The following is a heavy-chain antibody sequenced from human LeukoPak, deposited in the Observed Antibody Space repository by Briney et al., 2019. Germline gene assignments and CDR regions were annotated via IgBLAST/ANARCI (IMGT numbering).Heavy chain of an antibody. CDR3: AREPVNRDYYYDSSGYYVQGLDY. D-gene: IGHD3-22*01. CDR2: IYYSGST. V-gene: IGHV4-39*07. J-gene: IGHJ4*02. Sequence: SETLPLTCTVSGGSISSSSYYWGWIRQPPGKGLEWIGSIYYSGSTYYNPSLKSRVTISVDTSKNQFSLKLSSVTAADTAVYYCAREPVNRDYYYDSSGYYVQGLDYWGQGTLVTVSS. CDR1: GGSISSSSYY.